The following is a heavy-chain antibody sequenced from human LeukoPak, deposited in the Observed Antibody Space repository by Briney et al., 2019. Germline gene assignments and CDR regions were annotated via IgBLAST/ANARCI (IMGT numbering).Heavy chain of an antibody. CDR3: ARGRGGATTGLDH. Sequence: EASVKVSCKASGYTFNGYYMHWVRQAPGQGLESMGWINSNSGARNYGQKFQGRVTLSRGTAISTAYMELTSLTSDDTGVYYCARGRGGATTGLDHWGQGTLVTVSS. CDR1: GYTFNGYY. D-gene: IGHD1-26*01. V-gene: IGHV1-2*02. J-gene: IGHJ4*02. CDR2: INSNSGAR.